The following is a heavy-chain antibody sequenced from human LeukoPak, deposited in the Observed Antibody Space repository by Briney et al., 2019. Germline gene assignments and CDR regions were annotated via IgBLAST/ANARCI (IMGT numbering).Heavy chain of an antibody. CDR3: ARVSARRGVIDY. CDR2: IYSGGST. J-gene: IGHJ4*02. CDR1: GFTVSSNY. Sequence: GGSLRLSCAASGFTVSSNYMSWVRQAPGKGLEWVSVIYSGGSTYYADSVKGRFTISRHNSKTTLYLQMNSLRAEDTAVYYCARVSARRGVIDYWGQGTLVTVSS. D-gene: IGHD1-14*01. V-gene: IGHV3-53*04.